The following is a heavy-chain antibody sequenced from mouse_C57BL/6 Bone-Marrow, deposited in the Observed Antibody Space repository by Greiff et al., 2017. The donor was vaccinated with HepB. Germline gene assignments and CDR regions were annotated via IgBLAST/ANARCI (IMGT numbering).Heavy chain of an antibody. CDR3: ARDKMGDGYPYYFDY. CDR2: ISYDGSN. Sequence: EVKLMESGPGLVKPSQSLSLTCSVTGYSITSGYYWNWIRQFPGNKLEWMGYISYDGSNNYNPSLKNRISITRDTSKNQFFLKLNSVTTEDTATYYCARDKMGDGYPYYFDYWGQGTTLTVSS. D-gene: IGHD2-3*01. V-gene: IGHV3-6*01. CDR1: GYSITSGYY. J-gene: IGHJ2*01.